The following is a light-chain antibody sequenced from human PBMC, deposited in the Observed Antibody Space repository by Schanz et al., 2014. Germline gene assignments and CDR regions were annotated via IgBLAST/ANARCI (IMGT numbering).Light chain of an antibody. Sequence: DIQMTQSPSTLSASVGDRVTITCRASQSISSWLAWYQQKPGKAPKLLIYDASSLESGVPSRFSGSGSGTEFTLTISSLQPDDFATYYCQQKGFTFGPGTKVDIK. CDR3: QQKGFT. CDR1: QSISSW. V-gene: IGKV1-5*01. CDR2: DAS. J-gene: IGKJ3*01.